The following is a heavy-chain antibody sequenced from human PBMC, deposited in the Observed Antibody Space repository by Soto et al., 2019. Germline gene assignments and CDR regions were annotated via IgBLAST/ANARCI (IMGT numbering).Heavy chain of an antibody. Sequence: GSLRLSCAASGFTFSSYWMSWVRQAPGKGLEWVANIKQDGSEKYYVDSVKGRFTISRDNAKNSLYLQMNSLRAEDTAVYYCARASSPRIAARPYNWFDPWGQGTLVTVSS. V-gene: IGHV3-7*05. CDR1: GFTFSSYW. CDR2: IKQDGSEK. D-gene: IGHD6-6*01. CDR3: ARASSPRIAARPYNWFDP. J-gene: IGHJ5*02.